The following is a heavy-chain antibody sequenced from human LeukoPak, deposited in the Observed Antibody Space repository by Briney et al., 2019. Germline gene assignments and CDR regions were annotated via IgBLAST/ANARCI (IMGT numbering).Heavy chain of an antibody. CDR1: GGSFGDYY. D-gene: IGHD2-21*01. Sequence: SETLSLTCAVSGGSFGDYYWSWLRQPPGKGLEWIGYIYYSGTTNYNPSLESRVTISVDTSKNQFSLKLASVTTADTAVYYCARDCWLGYWGQGTLVTVSS. J-gene: IGHJ4*02. V-gene: IGHV4-59*01. CDR3: ARDCWLGY. CDR2: IYYSGTT.